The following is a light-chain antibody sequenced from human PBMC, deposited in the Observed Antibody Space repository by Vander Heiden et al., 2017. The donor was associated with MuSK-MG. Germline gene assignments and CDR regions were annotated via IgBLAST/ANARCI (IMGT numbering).Light chain of an antibody. CDR3: QQDNYWPLT. Sequence: EIVMTQSPATLSVSPGERATLSCRASQSVKSNLAWYQQKRGQAPRLLIYGASTRATGIPARFSGSGSGTEFTLTISSLQSEDFAFYYCQQDNYWPLTFGGGTKVEIK. CDR2: GAS. J-gene: IGKJ4*01. CDR1: QSVKSN. V-gene: IGKV3-15*01.